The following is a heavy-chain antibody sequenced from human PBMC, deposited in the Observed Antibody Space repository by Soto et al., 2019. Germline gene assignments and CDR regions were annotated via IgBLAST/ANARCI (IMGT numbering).Heavy chain of an antibody. V-gene: IGHV1-69*02. CDR1: GGTFSSYT. CDR3: SRAPRSDYIWGSYLPFDY. D-gene: IGHD3-16*02. J-gene: IGHJ4*02. CDR2: IIPILGIA. Sequence: QVQLVQSGAEVKKPGSSVKVSCKASGGTFSSYTISWVRQAPGQGLEWMGRIIPILGIANYAQKFQGRVTITADKTTRKSYLELGSLRSGDTAVYFWSRAPRSDYIWGSYLPFDYWGQGTLVTVSS.